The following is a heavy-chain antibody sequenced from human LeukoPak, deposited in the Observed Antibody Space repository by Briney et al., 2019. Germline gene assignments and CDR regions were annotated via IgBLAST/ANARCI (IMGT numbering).Heavy chain of an antibody. CDR1: GGSFSGYY. J-gene: IGHJ4*02. CDR3: ARARALWFGELLSFFDY. CDR2: INHSGST. Sequence: SETLSLTCAVYGGSFSGYYWSWIRQPPGKGLEWIGEINHSGSTNYNPSLKSRVTISVDTSKNQFSLKLSSVTAADTAVYYCARARALWFGELLSFFDYWGQGTLVTVSS. D-gene: IGHD3-10*01. V-gene: IGHV4-34*01.